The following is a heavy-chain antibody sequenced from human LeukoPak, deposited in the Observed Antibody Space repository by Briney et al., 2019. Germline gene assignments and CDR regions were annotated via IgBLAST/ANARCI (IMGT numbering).Heavy chain of an antibody. CDR1: GFTFSDYA. D-gene: IGHD7-27*01. CDR3: AKAPATGEGYYFYYMDV. Sequence: GGSLRLSCAASGFASGFTFSDYAVRWVREAPGKGLEWVASVNGGGCTTYYADSVKGRFTIPRDNAENPLYLQMTTLRADATAIYSCAKAPATGEGYYFYYMDVWGKGTTVTVSS. V-gene: IGHV3-23*01. CDR2: VNGGGCTT. J-gene: IGHJ6*03.